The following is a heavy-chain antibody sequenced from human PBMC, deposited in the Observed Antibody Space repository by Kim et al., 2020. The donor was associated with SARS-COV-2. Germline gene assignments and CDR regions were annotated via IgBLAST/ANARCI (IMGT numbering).Heavy chain of an antibody. CDR1: GGSISSGGYY. CDR2: IYYSGST. J-gene: IGHJ5*02. D-gene: IGHD2-15*01. CDR3: ARVVVGATGWFDP. Sequence: SETLSLTCTVSGGSISSGGYYWSWIRQHPGKGLEWIGSIYYSGSTYYNPSLKSRVTISVDTSKNQFSLRLSSVTAADTAVYYCARVVVGATGWFDPWGQGTLVTVSS. V-gene: IGHV4-31*03.